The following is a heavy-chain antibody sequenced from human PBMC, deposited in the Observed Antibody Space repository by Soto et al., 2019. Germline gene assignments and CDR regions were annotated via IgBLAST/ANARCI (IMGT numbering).Heavy chain of an antibody. D-gene: IGHD1-26*01. CDR3: ARTPVGTTLDY. CDR2: IDWDDDK. J-gene: IGHJ4*02. V-gene: IGHV2-70*04. CDR1: GFSLSTSGMR. Sequence: SGPTLVNPTQTLTLTCTFSGFSLSTSGMRVSWIRQSPGKALEWLARIDWDDDKFYRTSLKTRLTISKVTSKNQVVLTMTNMDPVDTATYYCARTPVGTTLDYWGQGTLVTVYS.